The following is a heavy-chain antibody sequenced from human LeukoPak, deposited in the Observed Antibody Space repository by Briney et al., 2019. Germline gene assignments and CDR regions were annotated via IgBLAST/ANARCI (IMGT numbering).Heavy chain of an antibody. Sequence: GGSLRLSCAASGFTFSSYWMHWVRQAPGKGLVWVSCINSDGSDTSYADSVKGRFTISRDNAKNTLYLQMNSLRAEDTSVYYCARVPTVTGGFDYWGQGTLVTVSS. J-gene: IGHJ4*02. V-gene: IGHV3-74*01. D-gene: IGHD4-11*01. CDR1: GFTFSSYW. CDR2: INSDGSDT. CDR3: ARVPTVTGGFDY.